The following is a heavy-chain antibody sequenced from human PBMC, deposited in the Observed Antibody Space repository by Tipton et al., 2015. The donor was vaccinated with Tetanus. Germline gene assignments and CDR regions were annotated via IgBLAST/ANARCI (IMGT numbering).Heavy chain of an antibody. Sequence: TLSLTCTVSGGSLRGGDHYWSWLRQPPGKGLQWIGYMYYSGTTHYNPSLKSRVTISIDRSKNQLSLKLTSVTAADTAVYYCARATSTGPAYNWFDPWGQGTLVTVSS. CDR2: MYYSGTT. CDR1: GGSLRGGDHY. D-gene: IGHD2-8*02. CDR3: ARATSTGPAYNWFDP. V-gene: IGHV4-30-2*01. J-gene: IGHJ5*02.